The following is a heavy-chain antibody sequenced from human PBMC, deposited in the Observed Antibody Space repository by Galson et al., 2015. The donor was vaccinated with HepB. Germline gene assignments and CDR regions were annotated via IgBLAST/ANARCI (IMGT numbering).Heavy chain of an antibody. CDR2: IRGGGSA. CDR1: GFTFSSYA. Sequence: SLRLSCAASGFTFSSYAMSWVRQAPGKGLEWVSVIRGGGSAYYADSVKGRFTISRDNSKNTLYLQMNSLRAEDTAVYYCAKDYSSGYYYFDYWGQGALVTVSS. J-gene: IGHJ4*02. V-gene: IGHV3-23*01. D-gene: IGHD3-22*01. CDR3: AKDYSSGYYYFDY.